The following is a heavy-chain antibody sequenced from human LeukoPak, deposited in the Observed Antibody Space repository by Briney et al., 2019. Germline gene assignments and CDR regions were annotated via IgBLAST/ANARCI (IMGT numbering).Heavy chain of an antibody. CDR3: ARDLKTAMDYFDY. CDR2: ISYDGSKK. D-gene: IGHD2-2*01. Sequence: GGSLRLSCVASGFTFSSYWMSWVRQAPGKGLEWVAIISYDGSKKYYADSVKGRFTISRDNSKNTLFLQMNSLRPEDTAVYYCARDLKTAMDYFDYWGQGALVTVSS. CDR1: GFTFSSYW. V-gene: IGHV3-30*03. J-gene: IGHJ4*02.